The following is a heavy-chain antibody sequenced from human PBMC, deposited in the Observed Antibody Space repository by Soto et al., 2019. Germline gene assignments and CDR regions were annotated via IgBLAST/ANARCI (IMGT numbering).Heavy chain of an antibody. Sequence: SETLSLTCTVPGDSISEYYWSWIRQPPGKGLEWIGYIYYSGSTNSNNPSLKSRVAISVDTSKNEFSLKLSSVTAADTAVYYCARHSSGTSFDPWGQGTLVTVSS. CDR1: GDSISEYY. V-gene: IGHV4-59*08. D-gene: IGHD3-10*01. CDR3: ARHSSGTSFDP. CDR2: IYYSGST. J-gene: IGHJ5*02.